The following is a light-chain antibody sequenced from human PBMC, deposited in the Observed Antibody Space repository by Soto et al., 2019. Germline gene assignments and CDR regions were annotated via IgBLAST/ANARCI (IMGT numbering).Light chain of an antibody. Sequence: QSALTQPASVSGSPGQSITISCTGTSSDVGGYNYVSWYQQYPGKAPQLMIYDVSNRPSGVSKRFSGSKSGNTASPTISGAQAEDEADYYCSSYTSSSTLVFGGGTKLTVL. CDR3: SSYTSSSTLV. J-gene: IGLJ2*01. V-gene: IGLV2-14*01. CDR1: SSDVGGYNY. CDR2: DVS.